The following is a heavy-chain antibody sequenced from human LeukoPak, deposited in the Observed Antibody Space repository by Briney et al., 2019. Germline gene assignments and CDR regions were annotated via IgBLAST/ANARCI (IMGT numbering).Heavy chain of an antibody. Sequence: ASVKASCKASGYTFTSYDINWVRQATGQGLEWMGWMNPNSGNTGYAQKFQGRVTMTRNTSISTAYMELSSLRSEDTAVYYCARTLTNYYDFWSGYFTSYYYYGMDVWGQGTTVTVSS. CDR2: MNPNSGNT. V-gene: IGHV1-8*01. CDR3: ARTLTNYYDFWSGYFTSYYYYGMDV. J-gene: IGHJ6*02. D-gene: IGHD3-3*01. CDR1: GYTFTSYD.